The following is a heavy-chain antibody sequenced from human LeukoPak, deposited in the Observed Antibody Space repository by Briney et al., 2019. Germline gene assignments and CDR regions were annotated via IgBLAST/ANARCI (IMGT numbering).Heavy chain of an antibody. CDR3: ARDSYGDYSP. Sequence: GGSLRLSCAASGFTFSSYSMNWVRQAPGKGMEWVSSISSSSSSIYYAYSVKGRFTISRDNAKNSLYLQMNSLRAEDTAVYYCARDSYGDYSPWGQGTLVTVSS. V-gene: IGHV3-21*01. CDR2: ISSSSSSI. D-gene: IGHD4-17*01. J-gene: IGHJ4*02. CDR1: GFTFSSYS.